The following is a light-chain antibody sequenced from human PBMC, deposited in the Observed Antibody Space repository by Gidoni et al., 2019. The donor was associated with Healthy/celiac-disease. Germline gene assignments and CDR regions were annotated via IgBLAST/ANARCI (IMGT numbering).Light chain of an antibody. CDR1: QSVSSN. J-gene: IGKJ5*01. V-gene: IGKV3-15*01. CDR3: QQYNNWPPRSA. CDR2: GAS. Sequence: EIVMTQSPATLSASPGERATLSCRASQSVSSNLAWYQQKPGQAPRLLIYGASTRATDIPARFSGSGSGTEFTLTISSLQSEDFAVYYCQQYNNWPPRSAFGQGTRLEIK.